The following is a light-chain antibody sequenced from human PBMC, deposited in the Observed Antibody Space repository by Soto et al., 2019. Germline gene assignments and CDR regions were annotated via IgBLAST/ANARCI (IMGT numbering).Light chain of an antibody. CDR2: AAS. CDR1: QGISNY. J-gene: IGKJ4*01. CDR3: QQYSSAPLT. Sequence: DIQMTQSPSSLSASVGDRVTLTCRASQGISNYLAWYQQKPGKAPKLLIYAASTLQSGVPSRFSGSGSGTDFTLTISRLQPEDVATYYCQQYSSAPLTFGGGTKVEIK. V-gene: IGKV1-27*01.